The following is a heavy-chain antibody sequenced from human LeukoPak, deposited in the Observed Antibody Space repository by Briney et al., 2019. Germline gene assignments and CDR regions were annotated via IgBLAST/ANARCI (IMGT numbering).Heavy chain of an antibody. D-gene: IGHD4-11*01. V-gene: IGHV3-23*01. CDR1: GFTFSSYA. Sequence: GGSLRLSCAASGFTFSSYAMSWVRQAPGKGLEWVSTISGSGGSTFYADSVRGRFTISRDNSKSTLFLHMSSLRAEDTAVYYCAKDLPTLITSWGQGTLVTVSS. J-gene: IGHJ5*02. CDR3: AKDLPTLITS. CDR2: ISGSGGST.